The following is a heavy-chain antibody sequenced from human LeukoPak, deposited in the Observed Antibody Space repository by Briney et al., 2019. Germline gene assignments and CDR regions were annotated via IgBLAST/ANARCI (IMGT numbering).Heavy chain of an antibody. CDR3: ARAYSSSWYEDAFDI. CDR1: GGPISSYY. D-gene: IGHD6-13*01. J-gene: IGHJ3*02. CDR2: IYYSGST. V-gene: IGHV4-59*01. Sequence: PSETLSLTCTVSGGPISSYYWSWLRQPPGKGLEWIGYIYYSGSTNYNPSLKSRVTISVDTSKNQFSLKLSSVTAADTAVYYCARAYSSSWYEDAFDIWGQGTMVTVSS.